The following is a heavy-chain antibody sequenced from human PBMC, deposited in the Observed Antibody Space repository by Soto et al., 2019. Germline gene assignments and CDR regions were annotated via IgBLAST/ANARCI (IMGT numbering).Heavy chain of an antibody. D-gene: IGHD2-15*01. CDR2: INPSGGST. V-gene: IGHV1-46*03. J-gene: IGHJ4*02. CDR3: ARARCSGGSCYQADY. Sequence: QVQLVQSGAEVKKPGASVKVSCKASGYTFTSYYMHWVRQAPGQGLEWMGIINPSGGSTSYAQKFQGRVTMTRDTSTSTLYMELSSLRSEDTAVYYCARARCSGGSCYQADYWGQGTLVTVSS. CDR1: GYTFTSYY.